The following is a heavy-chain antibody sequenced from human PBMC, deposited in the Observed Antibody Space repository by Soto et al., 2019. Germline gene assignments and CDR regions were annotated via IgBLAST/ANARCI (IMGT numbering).Heavy chain of an antibody. Sequence: QVQLQESGPGLVKPSQTLSLTCTVSGGSISSGAYYWSWIRQHPGKGLEWIGYIYYSGNSYYTLSLKTRVTISVDTSKNQFSLQLSSVTAADTAVYYCARVGLRLGDYFDYWGQGTLVSVSS. CDR2: IYYSGNS. V-gene: IGHV4-31*03. D-gene: IGHD3-16*01. J-gene: IGHJ4*02. CDR1: GGSISSGAYY. CDR3: ARVGLRLGDYFDY.